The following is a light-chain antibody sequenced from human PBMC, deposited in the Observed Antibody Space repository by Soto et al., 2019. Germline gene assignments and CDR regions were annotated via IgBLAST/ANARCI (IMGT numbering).Light chain of an antibody. CDR2: GAS. CDR1: QSVGSSH. Sequence: EIVLTQSPGTLSLSPGERATLSCRASQSVGSSHLAWYQQKPGQAPRLLIYGASSRATGIPDRFSGSGSGTDFTLTISRLEPEDFAVYYCQQYGSAPWTFGQGTTGDI. CDR3: QQYGSAPWT. J-gene: IGKJ1*01. V-gene: IGKV3-20*01.